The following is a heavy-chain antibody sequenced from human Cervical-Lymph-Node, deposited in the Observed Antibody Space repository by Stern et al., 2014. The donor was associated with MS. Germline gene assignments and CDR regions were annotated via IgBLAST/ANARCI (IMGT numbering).Heavy chain of an antibody. V-gene: IGHV5-51*01. CDR3: ARQRYFDY. Sequence: EVQLVESGPEVKRPGESLKISCQASGYTFTSYWIGWVRQIPGKGLAWIAYIFPGGSDIRYSPSFQGQVTISADKSSSTAYLQWNNLKASDTAIYYCARQRYFDYWGQGTLVTVSS. CDR2: IFPGGSDI. CDR1: GYTFTSYW. J-gene: IGHJ4*02.